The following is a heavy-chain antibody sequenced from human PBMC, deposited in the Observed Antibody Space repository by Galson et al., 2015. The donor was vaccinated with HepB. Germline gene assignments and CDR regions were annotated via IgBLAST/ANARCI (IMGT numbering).Heavy chain of an antibody. V-gene: IGHV3-72*01. Sequence: SLRLSCAASGFTFSDHYMDWVRQAPGKGLEWIGRIRNKVNDYTTGYATSVKGRFTISRDDSKNSIYLQMNSLKVEDTAVHYCADVGTSFPWGQGTLVTVSS. D-gene: IGHD1-26*01. J-gene: IGHJ5*02. CDR3: ADVGTSFP. CDR2: IRNKVNDYTT. CDR1: GFTFSDHY.